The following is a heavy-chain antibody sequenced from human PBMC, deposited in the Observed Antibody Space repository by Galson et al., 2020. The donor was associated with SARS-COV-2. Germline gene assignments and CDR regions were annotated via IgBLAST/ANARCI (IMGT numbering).Heavy chain of an antibody. D-gene: IGHD3-3*01. Sequence: GGSLRLSCEASGLTFSSYAMSWVRQAQGKGLEWVSAISGSGGSTYYADSVKGRFTISRDNSKNTLYLQMNSLRAEDTAVYYCAKDRSHYDFWTGAPAPCYCYGMDVWGQGTTVTVSS. CDR2: ISGSGGST. V-gene: IGHV3-23*01. J-gene: IGHJ6*02. CDR3: AKDRSHYDFWTGAPAPCYCYGMDV. CDR1: GLTFSSYA.